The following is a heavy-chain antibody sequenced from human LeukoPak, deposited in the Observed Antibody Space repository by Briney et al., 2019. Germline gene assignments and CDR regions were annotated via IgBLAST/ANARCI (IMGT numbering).Heavy chain of an antibody. J-gene: IGHJ4*02. CDR2: ISASGDNT. CDR3: AKDGGY. Sequence: GGSLRLSCAASGFTFSTYPMMWVRQAPGKGLEWVSAISASGDNTYYADSVKGRFTISRDNSKNTLYLHVNTRRGDDTALYYCAKDGGYWGRGTLVTVSS. V-gene: IGHV3-23*01. CDR1: GFTFSTYP.